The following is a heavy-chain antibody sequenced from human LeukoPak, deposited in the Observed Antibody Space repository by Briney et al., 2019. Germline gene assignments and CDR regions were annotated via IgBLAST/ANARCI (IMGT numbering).Heavy chain of an antibody. CDR2: INTNTGNP. D-gene: IGHD3-22*01. CDR1: GYTFTSYA. V-gene: IGHV7-4-1*02. CDR3: ARVWSDSSGYYYSSFDFQH. J-gene: IGHJ1*01. Sequence: ASVKVSCKASGYTFTSYAMNWVRQAPGQGLEWMGWINTNTGNPTYAQGFTGRFVFSLDTSVSTAYLQISSLKAEDTAVYYCARVWSDSSGYYYSSFDFQHWGQGTLVTVSS.